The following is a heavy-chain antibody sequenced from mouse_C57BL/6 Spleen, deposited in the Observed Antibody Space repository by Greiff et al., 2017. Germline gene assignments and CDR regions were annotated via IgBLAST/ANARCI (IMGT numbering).Heavy chain of an antibody. Sequence: QVQLQQSGAELVRPGTSVKVSCKASGYAFTNYLIEWVKQRPGQGLEWIGVINPGSGGTNYNEKFKGKATLTADKSSSTAYMQLSSLTSEDSAVYFCARFDYGYFDYWGQGTTLTVSS. CDR2: INPGSGGT. CDR1: GYAFTNYL. D-gene: IGHD2-4*01. V-gene: IGHV1-54*01. CDR3: ARFDYGYFDY. J-gene: IGHJ2*01.